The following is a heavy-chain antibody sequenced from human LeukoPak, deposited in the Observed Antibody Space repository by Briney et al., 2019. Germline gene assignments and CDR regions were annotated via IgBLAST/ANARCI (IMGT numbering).Heavy chain of an antibody. J-gene: IGHJ4*02. D-gene: IGHD5-24*01. CDR2: INPSGGST. V-gene: IGHV1-46*01. CDR1: GYTFTSYY. CDR3: ARDRELYYFDY. Sequence: ASVKVSCKASGYTFTSYYMHWVRQAPGQGLEWMGIINPSGGSTSYALKFQGRATMTRDTSTSTVYMELSSLRSEDTAVYYCARDRELYYFDYWGQGTLVTVSS.